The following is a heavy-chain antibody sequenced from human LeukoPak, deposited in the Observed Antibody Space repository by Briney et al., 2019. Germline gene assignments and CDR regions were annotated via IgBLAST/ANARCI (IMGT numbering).Heavy chain of an antibody. D-gene: IGHD5-24*01. CDR1: GGSISSYY. CDR2: ISYSGST. J-gene: IGHJ4*02. V-gene: IGHV4-59*01. Sequence: SETLSLTCTVSGGSISSYYWSWIRQPPGKGLEWIGYISYSGSTNYNPSLKSRVTISVDTSKNQFSLRLSSVTAADTAVYFCARCRDGYPPFDYWGQGTLVTASS. CDR3: ARCRDGYPPFDY.